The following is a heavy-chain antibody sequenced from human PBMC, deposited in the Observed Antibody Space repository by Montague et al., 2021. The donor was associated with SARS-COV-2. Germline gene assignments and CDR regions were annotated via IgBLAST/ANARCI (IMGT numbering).Heavy chain of an antibody. CDR1: GDSISSNNR. V-gene: IGHV4-4*02. Sequence: SETLSLTCAVSGDSISSNNRWNWVRQAPGKGLEWIGETYHGGSTNYNPSLKSRVTISVDKTKNQLYLKMRSVTAADTAVYYCARDLRQWLADYYYYGLDVWGQGTTVTVSS. CDR3: ARDLRQWLADYYYYGLDV. D-gene: IGHD6-19*01. J-gene: IGHJ6*02. CDR2: TYHGGST.